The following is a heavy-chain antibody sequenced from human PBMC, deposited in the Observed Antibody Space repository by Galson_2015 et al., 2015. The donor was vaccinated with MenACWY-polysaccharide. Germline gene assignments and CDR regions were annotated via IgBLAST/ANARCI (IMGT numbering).Heavy chain of an antibody. CDR1: GYKFTSYD. D-gene: IGHD2-2*02. J-gene: IGHJ4*02. V-gene: IGHV1-8*01. CDR3: ARIIARKYTFADS. Sequence: SVKVSCKASGYKFTSYDINWVRQATGQGLEWMGWMNPNSGNTGYAQKFQGRVTMTSNSAIMTAYMELSNLRSEDTAVYYWARIIARKYTFADSWGQGTLVTVSS. CDR2: MNPNSGNT.